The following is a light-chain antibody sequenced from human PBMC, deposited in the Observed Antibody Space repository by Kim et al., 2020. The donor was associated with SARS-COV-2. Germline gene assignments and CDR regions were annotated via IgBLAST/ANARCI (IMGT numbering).Light chain of an antibody. J-gene: IGLJ3*02. Sequence: SYELTQPPSVPVSPGQTASIICSGDKLGDKYAAWYQQKPGQSPVLVIYQDTKRPSGIPERFSGSTSGNTATLTISETQAMDEADYYCQAWDSSTVVFGGGTQLTVL. CDR2: QDT. CDR1: KLGDKY. V-gene: IGLV3-1*01. CDR3: QAWDSSTVV.